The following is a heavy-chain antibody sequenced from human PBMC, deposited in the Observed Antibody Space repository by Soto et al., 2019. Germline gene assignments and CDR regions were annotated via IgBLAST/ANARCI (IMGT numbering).Heavy chain of an antibody. CDR2: IDQNGIT. CDR3: ARLNRDYYYYGMDV. CDR1: GDPISSSKW. J-gene: IGHJ6*02. Sequence: SETLSLTCAVSGDPISSSKWWTWVRQTPGKGLEWIGKIDQNGITNYNPSLESRVTILKDNSKNQLSLKLTSVTAVDSAVYYCARLNRDYYYYGMDVWGQGATVTVS. V-gene: IGHV4-4*02.